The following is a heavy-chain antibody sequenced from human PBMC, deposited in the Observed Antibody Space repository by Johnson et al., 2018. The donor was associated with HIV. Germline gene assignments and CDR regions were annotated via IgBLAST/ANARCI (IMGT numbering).Heavy chain of an antibody. J-gene: IGHJ3*02. D-gene: IGHD3-22*01. CDR2: IYSGYSR. CDR3: TRGESRRAVVGAFDI. Sequence: VQLVESGGGLVQPGGSLRLSCAASGFTVSGNYMSWVRQAPGKGLEWVSVIYSGYSRYYAASVKGRFTISRDDSKSIAYLQMNSLKTEDTTVYYCTRGESRRAVVGAFDIWGQGTMVTVSS. CDR1: GFTVSGNY. V-gene: IGHV3-66*01.